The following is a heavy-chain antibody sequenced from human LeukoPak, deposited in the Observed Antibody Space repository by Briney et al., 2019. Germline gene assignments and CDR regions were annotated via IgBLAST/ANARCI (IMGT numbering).Heavy chain of an antibody. CDR3: AIYSDTYYFDH. D-gene: IGHD1-26*01. J-gene: IGHJ4*02. CDR1: GYSFTSSW. V-gene: IGHV5-51*01. CDR2: IYTGDSDT. Sequence: GESLKISGKGSGYSFTSSWSGWVRQMPGKGLEWMGIIYTGDSDTRYSPSFQGQVTISADKSITPAYLQWSSLKASDTAMYYCAIYSDTYYFDHWGQGTLVTVSS.